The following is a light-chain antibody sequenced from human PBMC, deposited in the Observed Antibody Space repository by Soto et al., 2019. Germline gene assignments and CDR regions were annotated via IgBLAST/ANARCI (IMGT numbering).Light chain of an antibody. Sequence: IVLTQSAGSLSLSPGERATLSCKASQSIVSNYLAWYQRRPGQAPRLLIYGSSSRATDIPARFSGSGSGTDFTLTITRLESEDFAVYYCQQYGSSPPTFGQGTKVEFK. CDR3: QQYGSSPPT. CDR1: QSIVSNY. V-gene: IGKV3-20*01. CDR2: GSS. J-gene: IGKJ1*01.